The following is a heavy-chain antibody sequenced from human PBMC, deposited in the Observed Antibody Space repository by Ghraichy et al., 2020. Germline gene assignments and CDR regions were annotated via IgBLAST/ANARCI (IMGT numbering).Heavy chain of an antibody. CDR3: ARDARVFSDFWSGYYPAGWGPANYYYGMDV. J-gene: IGHJ6*02. CDR2: ISAYNGNT. V-gene: IGHV1-18*01. CDR1: GYTFTSYG. D-gene: IGHD3-3*01. Sequence: ASVKVSYKASGYTFTSYGISWVRQAPGQGLEWMGWISAYNGNTNYAQKLQGRVTMTTDTSTSTAYMELRSLRSDDTAVYYCARDARVFSDFWSGYYPAGWGPANYYYGMDVWGQGTTVTVSS.